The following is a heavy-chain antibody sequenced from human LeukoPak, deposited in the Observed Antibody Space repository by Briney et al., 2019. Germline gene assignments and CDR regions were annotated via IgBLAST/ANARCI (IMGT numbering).Heavy chain of an antibody. CDR3: AKVGSYHDFDY. CDR1: GSTFNSYA. CDR2: ISYDGTNK. J-gene: IGHJ4*02. Sequence: GGSLRLSCAASGSTFNSYAMHWVRQAPGKGLDWVAVISYDGTNKYYADSVKGRFTISRDNSKNTLFLQMNSLRAEDTAVYYCAKVGSYHDFDYWGQGTLVTVSS. D-gene: IGHD3-22*01. V-gene: IGHV3-30*01.